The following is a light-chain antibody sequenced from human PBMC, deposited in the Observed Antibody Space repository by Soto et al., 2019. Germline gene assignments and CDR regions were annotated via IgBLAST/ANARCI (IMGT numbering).Light chain of an antibody. J-gene: IGKJ3*01. CDR1: QDISDY. V-gene: IGKV1-27*01. CDR3: QKYDSAPDT. Sequence: DIQMTQSPSSLSASIGDRVTITCRASQDISDYLAWYQQKPGKVPKLLIYAASTLHSGVPSRFSGSGSGTDFTLTISSLQPEDVATYYCQKYDSAPDTFGPGTKVDIK. CDR2: AAS.